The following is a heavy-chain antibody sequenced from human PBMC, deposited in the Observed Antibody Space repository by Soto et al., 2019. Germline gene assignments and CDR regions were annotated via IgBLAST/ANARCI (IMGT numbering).Heavy chain of an antibody. Sequence: ASVKVSCKASGYTFTRYGIGWARQAPGQGLEWMGWINTYNGNTNYAQNVQGRVTMTTDTSTSTAYMELRSLRSDDTAVYYCARGIGCISTSCYFPSPYYYGMDVWGQGTTVTVSS. CDR3: ARGIGCISTSCYFPSPYYYGMDV. CDR1: GYTFTRYG. J-gene: IGHJ6*02. V-gene: IGHV1-18*01. CDR2: INTYNGNT. D-gene: IGHD2-2*01.